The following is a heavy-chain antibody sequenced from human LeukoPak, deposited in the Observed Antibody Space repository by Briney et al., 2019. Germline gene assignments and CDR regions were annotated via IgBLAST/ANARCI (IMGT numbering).Heavy chain of an antibody. D-gene: IGHD4-17*01. CDR2: ISVYNGDT. CDR3: ARTRANYGDHNDN. Sequence: GASVKVSCKAFGYSFPSYGISWMRQAPGQGLEWMGWISVYNGDTNYAQKLQGRVTMTTDTSTTTAYMELRSLRSDDTAVYYCARTRANYGDHNDNWGQGSLVTVSS. CDR1: GYSFPSYG. V-gene: IGHV1-18*01. J-gene: IGHJ4*02.